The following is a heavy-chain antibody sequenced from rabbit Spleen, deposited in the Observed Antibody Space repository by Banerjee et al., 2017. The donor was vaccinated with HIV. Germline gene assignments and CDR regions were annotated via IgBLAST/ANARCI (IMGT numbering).Heavy chain of an antibody. D-gene: IGHD3-1*01. Sequence: QEQLVESGGGLVKPEGSLKLSCTASGFSFSNKAVMCWVRQAPGKGLEWIACINAVTGKYVSSSWAKVRCTLSKSSSTTVTLQMPSLTAADTASYFCARDRPGSANFDLWGQGTLVTVS. J-gene: IGHJ4*01. CDR2: INAVTGKY. V-gene: IGHV1S45*01. CDR3: ARDRPGSANFDL. CDR1: GFSFSNKAV.